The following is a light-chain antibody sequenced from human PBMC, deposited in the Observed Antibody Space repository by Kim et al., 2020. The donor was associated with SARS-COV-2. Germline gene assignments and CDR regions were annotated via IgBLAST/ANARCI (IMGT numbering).Light chain of an antibody. J-gene: IGKJ1*01. V-gene: IGKV1-5*03. CDR2: KAS. CDR1: QSISSW. CDR3: QQYNSYPWT. Sequence: ATVGEKVTITCRASQSISSWLAWYQQKPGKAPKLLSYKASSLESGVPSRFSGSGSGTEFTLTISSLQPDDFATYYCQQYNSYPWTFGQGTKVDIK.